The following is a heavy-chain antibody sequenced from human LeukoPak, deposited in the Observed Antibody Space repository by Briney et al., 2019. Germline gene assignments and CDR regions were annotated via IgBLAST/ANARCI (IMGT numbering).Heavy chain of an antibody. Sequence: ASVKVSCKASGYTFTSFGISWVRQAPGQGPEWMGWISAYNGNTNYAQKFQGRVTMTTHISTSTAYMELRSLRSDDTAVYYCARDGSSSSFDYWGQGTLVTVSS. CDR3: ARDGSSSSFDY. V-gene: IGHV1-18*01. CDR2: ISAYNGNT. D-gene: IGHD6-6*01. J-gene: IGHJ4*02. CDR1: GYTFTSFG.